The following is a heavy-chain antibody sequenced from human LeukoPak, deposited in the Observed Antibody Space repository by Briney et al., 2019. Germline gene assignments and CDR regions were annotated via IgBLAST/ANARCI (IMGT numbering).Heavy chain of an antibody. CDR3: ARGEWSDY. D-gene: IGHD2-8*01. V-gene: IGHV4-34*01. J-gene: IGHJ4*02. CDR1: GGSIYSGGYY. CDR2: INHSGST. Sequence: SQTLSLTCTVSGGSIYSGGYYWSWIRQPPGKGLEWIGEINHSGSTNYNPSLKSRVTISVDTSKNQFSLKLSSVTAADTAVYYCARGEWSDYWGQGTLVTVSS.